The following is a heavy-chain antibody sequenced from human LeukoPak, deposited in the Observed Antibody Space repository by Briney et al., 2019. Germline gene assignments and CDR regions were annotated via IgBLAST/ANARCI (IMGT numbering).Heavy chain of an antibody. CDR3: VKITSVTGGDC. J-gene: IGHJ4*02. V-gene: IGHV3-64D*09. CDR2: ISSNGGSS. Sequence: GGSLRLSCSASGFTFSAYAMNWVRQAPGKGLEYVSGISSNGGSSFYADSVKGRFTISRDNSKNTLYLQMSSLRAEDTAVYYCVKITSVTGGDCWGQGTRLTVSS. D-gene: IGHD1-1*01. CDR1: GFTFSAYA.